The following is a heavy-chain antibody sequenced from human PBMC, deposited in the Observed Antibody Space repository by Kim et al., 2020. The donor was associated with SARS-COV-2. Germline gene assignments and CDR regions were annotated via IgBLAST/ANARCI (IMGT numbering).Heavy chain of an antibody. Sequence: ASVKVSCKASGYTFTSYYMHWVRKAPGQGLEWMGIINPSGGSTSYAQKFQGRVTMTRDTSTSTVYMELSSLRSEDTAVYYCARDLTGTTYTGYYYYGVDVWGQGTTVTVSS. CDR1: GYTFTSYY. V-gene: IGHV1-46*01. D-gene: IGHD1-7*01. J-gene: IGHJ6*02. CDR2: INPSGGST. CDR3: ARDLTGTTYTGYYYYGVDV.